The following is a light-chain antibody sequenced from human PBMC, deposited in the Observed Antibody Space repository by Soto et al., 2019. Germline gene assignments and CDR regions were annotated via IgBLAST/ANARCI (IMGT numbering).Light chain of an antibody. J-gene: IGKJ1*01. CDR3: QQSYSLPRT. CDR2: GSS. CDR1: QSITTS. V-gene: IGKV1-39*01. Sequence: DVQLTQSPSSLSASIGDTVTISCRSSQSITTSLNWYQQKPGKPPALLIYGSSARQIGVPHRFSASGSGTDFTLTITRLQHEDFATYYCQQSYSLPRTFGQGTKM.